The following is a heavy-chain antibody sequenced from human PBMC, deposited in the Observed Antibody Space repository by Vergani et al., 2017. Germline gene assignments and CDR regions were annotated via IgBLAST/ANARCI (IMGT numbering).Heavy chain of an antibody. CDR1: GFTFSNYV. CDR3: ARSGRPLDY. D-gene: IGHD6-25*01. V-gene: IGHV3-23*01. Sequence: EVQLLESGGGLVQPGGSLTLSCAASGFTFSNYVMTWVRQAPGKGLEWVSTISGSDGNTYYAESVKGRFTISRDNSENTLYLQMNSLRVEDAAVYYCARSGRPLDYWGQGTVVTVSS. CDR2: ISGSDGNT. J-gene: IGHJ4*02.